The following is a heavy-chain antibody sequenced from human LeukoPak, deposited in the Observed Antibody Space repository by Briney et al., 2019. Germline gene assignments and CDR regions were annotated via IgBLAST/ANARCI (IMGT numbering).Heavy chain of an antibody. CDR3: AKDLNSSWAHDTFDI. CDR2: ISWNSGSI. CDR1: GFPFDDYA. J-gene: IGHJ3*02. V-gene: IGHV3-9*01. D-gene: IGHD6-13*01. Sequence: GGSLRLSCAASGFPFDDYAMHWVRQAPGKGLEWVSGISWNSGSIGYADSVKGRFTISRDNAKNSLYLQMNSLRAEDTALYYCAKDLNSSWAHDTFDIWGQGTMVTVSS.